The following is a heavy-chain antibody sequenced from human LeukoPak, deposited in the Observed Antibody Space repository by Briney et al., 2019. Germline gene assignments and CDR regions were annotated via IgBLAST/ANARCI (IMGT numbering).Heavy chain of an antibody. CDR1: GFTFRDAW. CDR3: AKHIYGVVSIQQ. Sequence: GGSLRLSCAASGFTFRDAWMTWVRQAPEKGLEWVGRIRSKTDGGTTDYAVSVQGRFTISRDDSKNTLYLQMSSLKAEDTAVYYCAKHIYGVVSIQQWGQGTLVTVSS. D-gene: IGHD3-3*01. J-gene: IGHJ1*01. CDR2: IRSKTDGGTT. V-gene: IGHV3-15*01.